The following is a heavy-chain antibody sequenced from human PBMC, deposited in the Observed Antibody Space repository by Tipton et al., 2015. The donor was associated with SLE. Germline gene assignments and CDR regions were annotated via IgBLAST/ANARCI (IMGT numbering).Heavy chain of an antibody. CDR1: GGSLSNYF. Sequence: TLSLTCSVSGGSLSNYFWSWIRQSPGKGLEWIGEINHSGSTNYNPSLKSRVTISVDTSKNQFSLKLSSVTAADTAVYYCARDEYRYDGTGYHLLGHFDYWGQGTLVTVSS. CDR2: INHSGST. CDR3: ARDEYRYDGTGYHLLGHFDY. D-gene: IGHD3-22*01. J-gene: IGHJ4*02. V-gene: IGHV4-34*01.